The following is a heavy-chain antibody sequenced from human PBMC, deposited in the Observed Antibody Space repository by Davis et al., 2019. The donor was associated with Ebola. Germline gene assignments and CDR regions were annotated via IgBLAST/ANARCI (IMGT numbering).Heavy chain of an antibody. CDR3: AKGPTVVTPDYFDY. D-gene: IGHD4-23*01. CDR1: GFTFSSYS. Sequence: GESLKISCAASGFTFSSYSMSWVRQAPGKGLEWVSVIYSGGSTYYADSVKGRFTISRDNSKNTLYLQMNSLRAEDTAVYYCAKGPTVVTPDYFDYWGQGTLVTVSS. J-gene: IGHJ4*02. V-gene: IGHV3-53*01. CDR2: IYSGGST.